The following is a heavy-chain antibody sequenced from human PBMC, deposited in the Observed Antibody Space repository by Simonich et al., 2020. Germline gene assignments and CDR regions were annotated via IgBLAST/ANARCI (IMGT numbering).Heavy chain of an antibody. Sequence: QLQLQESGPGLVKPSETLSLTCTVSGGSISSSSYNWGWIRQPPGKGLEWIGRSYLSVSTSYNPPLKSRVTISVDTSKNQFSLKLSSVTAADTAVYYCARQRVLMVYAIDYWGQGTLVTVSS. D-gene: IGHD2-8*01. CDR3: ARQRVLMVYAIDY. CDR1: GGSISSSSYN. CDR2: SYLSVST. J-gene: IGHJ4*02. V-gene: IGHV4-39*01.